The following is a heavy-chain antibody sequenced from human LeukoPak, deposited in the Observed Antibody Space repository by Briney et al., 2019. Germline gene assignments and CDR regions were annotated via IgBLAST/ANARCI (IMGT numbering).Heavy chain of an antibody. Sequence: GGSLRLSCAASGFSFKTSDMNWVRQGPGKGLEWVAHITETGDITYHADSVRGRFTISRDNSKNTVYLQMSSLRGEDTAVYYCAKHSLVGALFDYWGQGTLVTVSS. CDR2: ITETGDIT. CDR3: AKHSLVGALFDY. J-gene: IGHJ4*02. D-gene: IGHD1-26*01. V-gene: IGHV3-23*01. CDR1: GFSFKTSD.